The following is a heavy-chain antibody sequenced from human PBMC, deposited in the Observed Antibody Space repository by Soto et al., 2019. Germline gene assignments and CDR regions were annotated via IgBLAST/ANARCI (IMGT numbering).Heavy chain of an antibody. J-gene: IGHJ2*01. Sequence: GASVKVSCKASGYTFTSYAMHWVRQAPGQRLEWMGWINAGNGNTKYSQKFQGRVTITRDTSASTAYMELSSLRSEDTAVYYCARAYGDYVYWYFDLWGRGTLVTVSS. D-gene: IGHD4-17*01. CDR2: INAGNGNT. CDR1: GYTFTSYA. CDR3: ARAYGDYVYWYFDL. V-gene: IGHV1-3*01.